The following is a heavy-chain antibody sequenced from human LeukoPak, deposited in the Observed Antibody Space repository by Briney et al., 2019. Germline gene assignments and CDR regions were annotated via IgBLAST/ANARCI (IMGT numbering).Heavy chain of an antibody. D-gene: IGHD5-18*01. Sequence: PGGSLRLSCAASAFTFRSYAMIWVRQAPGKGLEWVSGISGSGSSTYYSDSAKGRFTISRDNSNNTLYLQMNSLRAEDTAVYYCAKGAASRGYTYVANWGQGTLVTVSS. V-gene: IGHV3-23*01. CDR3: AKGAASRGYTYVAN. J-gene: IGHJ4*02. CDR1: AFTFRSYA. CDR2: ISGSGSST.